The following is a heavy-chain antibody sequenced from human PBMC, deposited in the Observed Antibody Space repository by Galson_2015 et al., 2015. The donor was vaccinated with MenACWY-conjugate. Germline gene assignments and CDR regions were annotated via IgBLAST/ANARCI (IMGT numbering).Heavy chain of an antibody. CDR3: ARGDSSGYSSSCY. D-gene: IGHD3-22*01. Sequence: SLRLSCAASGFTFSSYSMNWVRQAPGKGLEWVSYISSSSSTIYYADSVKGRFTISRDNAKNSLYLQMNSLRAEDTAVYYCARGDSSGYSSSCYWGQGTLVTVSS. CDR2: ISSSSSTI. V-gene: IGHV3-48*04. J-gene: IGHJ4*02. CDR1: GFTFSSYS.